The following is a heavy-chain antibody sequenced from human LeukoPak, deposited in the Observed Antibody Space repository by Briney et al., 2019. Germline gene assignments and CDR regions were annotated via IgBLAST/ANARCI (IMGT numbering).Heavy chain of an antibody. Sequence: PSETLSLTCTVSGGSISSSSYYWGWIRQPPGKGLEWIGSIYYSGSTYYNPSLKSRVTISVDTSKNQFSLKLSSVTAADTAVYYCARVHSSPYYYYYYYMDVWGKGTTVTVSS. V-gene: IGHV4-39*07. CDR3: ARVHSSPYYYYYYYMDV. CDR1: GGSISSSSYY. J-gene: IGHJ6*03. D-gene: IGHD6-13*01. CDR2: IYYSGST.